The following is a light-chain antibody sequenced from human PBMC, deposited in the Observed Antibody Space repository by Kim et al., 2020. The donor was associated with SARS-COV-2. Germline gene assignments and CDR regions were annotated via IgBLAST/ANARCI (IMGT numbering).Light chain of an antibody. CDR3: SSFTSSITLV. J-gene: IGLJ1*01. CDR1: SSDVGGYNY. Sequence: GQSITISCTGTSSDVGGYNYVSWYQQHPGKAPKLMIYDVSNRPSGVSNRFSGSKSGNTASLTISGLQAEDEADYYCSSFTSSITLVFGTGTKVTVL. V-gene: IGLV2-14*03. CDR2: DVS.